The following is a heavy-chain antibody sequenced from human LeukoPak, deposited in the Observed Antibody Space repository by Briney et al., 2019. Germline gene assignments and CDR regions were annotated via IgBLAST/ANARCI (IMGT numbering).Heavy chain of an antibody. Sequence: ASVKVSCKASGYTFSGYYIHWVRQAPGQGLEWMGWINPNSGGTNYAQKFKGRVTMTRDTSITTAYMELSRLRYDDTALYYCARLGIVPAGIDYWGQGTLLTVSS. D-gene: IGHD6-13*01. CDR3: ARLGIVPAGIDY. J-gene: IGHJ4*02. CDR1: GYTFSGYY. CDR2: INPNSGGT. V-gene: IGHV1-2*02.